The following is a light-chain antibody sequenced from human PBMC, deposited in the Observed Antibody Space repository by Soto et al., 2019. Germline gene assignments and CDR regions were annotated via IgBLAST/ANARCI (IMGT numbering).Light chain of an antibody. Sequence: EIVLTQSPGTLSLSPGERATLSCRTSLSVSVYLDWYQQKPGQAPRLLISDASNRATGIPDRFSGSGSGTDFTLTISRLEPEDFAVYYCQQYGSSPLTFGPGTKVDIK. J-gene: IGKJ3*01. CDR1: LSVSVY. CDR2: DAS. V-gene: IGKV3-20*01. CDR3: QQYGSSPLT.